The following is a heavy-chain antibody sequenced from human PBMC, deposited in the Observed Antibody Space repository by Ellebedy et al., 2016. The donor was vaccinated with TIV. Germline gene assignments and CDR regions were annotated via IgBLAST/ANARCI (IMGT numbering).Heavy chain of an antibody. J-gene: IGHJ6*02. CDR1: GFNSGDSA. D-gene: IGHD3-10*01. CDR2: ISWNGASI. CDR3: AKEGVTMVREQYYYLLDV. V-gene: IGHV3-9*02. Sequence: GGSLRLSXTASGFNSGDSAMYWVRQAPGKGLEWVSGISWNGASIGYADSVKGRFTISRDSAKNSLYLQMNSLRAEDTALYYCAKEGVTMVREQYYYLLDVWGQGTTVTVSS.